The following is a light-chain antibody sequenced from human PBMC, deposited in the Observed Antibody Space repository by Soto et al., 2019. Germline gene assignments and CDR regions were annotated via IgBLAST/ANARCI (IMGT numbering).Light chain of an antibody. Sequence: EIVLTQSPGTLSLSPGERATLSCRASQSVSSSYLAWYQQKPGQAPRLLIYGASNRATGIPDRFSGSGSGIDVALTISRLWPEDFAVYYCQQYGSSPPFTFGPGTKVDIK. J-gene: IGKJ3*01. CDR2: GAS. V-gene: IGKV3-20*01. CDR3: QQYGSSPPFT. CDR1: QSVSSSY.